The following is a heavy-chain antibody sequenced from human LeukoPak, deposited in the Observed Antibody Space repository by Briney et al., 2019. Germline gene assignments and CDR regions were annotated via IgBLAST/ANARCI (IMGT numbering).Heavy chain of an antibody. Sequence: SETLSLTCTVSGGSISSGDYYWSWIRQPPGKGLEWIGDIYYSGSTYYNPSLKSRVTISVDTSKNQFSLKPSSVTAADTAVYYCARETGGIAAAGTRYYYYGMDVWGKGTTVTVSS. J-gene: IGHJ6*04. V-gene: IGHV4-30-4*01. D-gene: IGHD6-13*01. CDR2: IYYSGST. CDR1: GGSISSGDYY. CDR3: ARETGGIAAAGTRYYYYGMDV.